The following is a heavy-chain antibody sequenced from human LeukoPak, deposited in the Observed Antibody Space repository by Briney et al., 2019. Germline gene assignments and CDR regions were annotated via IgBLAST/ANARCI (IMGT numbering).Heavy chain of an antibody. V-gene: IGHV1-69*13. CDR3: ASGQLELRGYYYYYYYGMDV. CDR2: IIPIFGTA. J-gene: IGHJ6*02. Sequence: SVKVSCKASGGTFSSYAISWVRQAPGQGPEWMGGIIPIFGTANYAQKFQGRVTITADESTSTAYMELSSLRSEDTAVYYCASGQLELRGYYYYYYYGMDVWGQGTTVTVSS. CDR1: GGTFSSYA. D-gene: IGHD1-7*01.